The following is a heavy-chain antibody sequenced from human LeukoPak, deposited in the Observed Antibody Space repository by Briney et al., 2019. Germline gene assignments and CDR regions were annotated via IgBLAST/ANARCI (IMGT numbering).Heavy chain of an antibody. CDR3: AKDPIFSGSYGVFDY. V-gene: IGHV3-74*01. CDR1: GFTFSNYW. D-gene: IGHD1-26*01. CDR2: IYTDGSST. Sequence: GGSLRLSCAASGFTFSNYWMHWVRQAPGKGLVWVSRIYTDGSSTNYADSVKGRFTISRDNAKNTLYLQMNSLRAGDTAVYYCAKDPIFSGSYGVFDYWGLGTLVTVSS. J-gene: IGHJ4*02.